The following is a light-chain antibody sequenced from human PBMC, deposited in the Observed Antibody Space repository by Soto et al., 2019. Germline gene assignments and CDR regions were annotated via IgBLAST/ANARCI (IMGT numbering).Light chain of an antibody. CDR1: QGISTN. V-gene: IGKV3-20*01. CDR2: GAS. J-gene: IGKJ1*01. Sequence: TQSPSSGSACVGDRVTITCRASQGISTNLAWYQQKPGQAPRLLIYGASSRATGIPDRFSGSGSGTDFTLTISRLEPEDFAVYYCHLYGSLAWTFGQGTKVDIK. CDR3: HLYGSLAWT.